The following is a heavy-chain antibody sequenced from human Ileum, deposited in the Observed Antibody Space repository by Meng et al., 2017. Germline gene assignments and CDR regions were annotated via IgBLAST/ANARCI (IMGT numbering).Heavy chain of an antibody. V-gene: IGHV3-30*04. CDR2: ISYDGLNK. J-gene: IGHJ6*02. CDR1: GFTFTTYA. D-gene: IGHD5-24*01. CDR3: SRGYIGRDGYTISYGMDV. Sequence: GESLKISCAASGFTFTTYAIHWVRQAPGKGLEWVTVISYDGLNKFYADSVRGRFTISRDSSKNMLYLEMNSLRHEDTAVYYCSRGYIGRDGYTISYGMDVWGQGTTVTVSS.